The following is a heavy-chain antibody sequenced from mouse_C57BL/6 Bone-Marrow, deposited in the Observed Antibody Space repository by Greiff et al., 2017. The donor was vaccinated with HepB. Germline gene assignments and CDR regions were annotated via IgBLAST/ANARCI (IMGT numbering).Heavy chain of an antibody. D-gene: IGHD1-1*01. CDR2: IRNKANGYTT. Sequence: EVKVVESGGGLVQPGGSLSLSCAASGFTFTDYYMSWVRQPPGKALEWLGFIRNKANGYTTEYSASVKGRFTISRDNSQSILYLQMNALRAEDSATYYCARGGRTLYFDYWGQGTTLTVSS. V-gene: IGHV7-3*01. CDR1: GFTFTDYY. CDR3: ARGGRTLYFDY. J-gene: IGHJ2*01.